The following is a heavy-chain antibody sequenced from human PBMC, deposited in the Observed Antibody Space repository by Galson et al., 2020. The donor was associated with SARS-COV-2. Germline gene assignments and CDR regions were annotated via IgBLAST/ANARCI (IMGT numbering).Heavy chain of an antibody. V-gene: IGHV3-33*01. Sequence: GESLKISCAASGFTFSSYGMHWVRQAPGKGLARVAVIWYEGSNKYYADSVKGRFTISRDNSKNTLYLQMNSLRAEDTAVYYCARDGSNSYGYEGVYYFDYWGQGTLVTVSS. D-gene: IGHD5-18*01. CDR2: IWYEGSNK. CDR3: ARDGSNSYGYEGVYYFDY. J-gene: IGHJ4*02. CDR1: GFTFSSYG.